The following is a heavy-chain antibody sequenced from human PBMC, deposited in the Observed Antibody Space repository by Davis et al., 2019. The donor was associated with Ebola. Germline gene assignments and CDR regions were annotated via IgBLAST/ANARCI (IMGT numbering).Heavy chain of an antibody. CDR2: IYHSGSN. CDR3: ARHDYDFWSGYYLGY. Sequence: MPSETLSLSCAASGGSISSSDWLRCVRQPPGKGLELIGEIYHSGSNNYNPSLKSRVTISVDTSKNQFSLKLSSVTAADTAVYYCARHDYDFWSGYYLGYWGQGTLVTVSS. CDR1: GGSISSSDW. D-gene: IGHD3-3*01. J-gene: IGHJ4*02. V-gene: IGHV4-4*02.